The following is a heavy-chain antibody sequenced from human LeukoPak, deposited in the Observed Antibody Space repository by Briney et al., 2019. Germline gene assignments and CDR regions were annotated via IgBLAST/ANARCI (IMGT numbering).Heavy chain of an antibody. CDR3: AKDRGYSYGFGPYYYYMDV. CDR2: ISSSRNTI. Sequence: PGGSLRLSCAASGFTFSDYSMNWVRQAPGKGLQWVSFISSSRNTIYYADSVKGRFTISRDNSKNTLYLQMNSLRAEDTAVYYCAKDRGYSYGFGPYYYYMDVWGKGTTVTISS. D-gene: IGHD5-18*01. V-gene: IGHV3-48*01. CDR1: GFTFSDYS. J-gene: IGHJ6*03.